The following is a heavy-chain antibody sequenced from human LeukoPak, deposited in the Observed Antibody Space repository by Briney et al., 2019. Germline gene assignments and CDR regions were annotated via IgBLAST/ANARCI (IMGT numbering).Heavy chain of an antibody. CDR2: ISKDGSDK. CDR1: GFTFSDYA. V-gene: IGHV3-30-3*01. D-gene: IGHD4-11*01. CDR3: ARSVPDYTRFDY. Sequence: PGGSLRLSCAASGFTFSDYAMHWVRQAPGKGLEWVAVISKDGSDKYYPGSVRGRFTISRGNSKNTIYLQMDSLRAEDTALYYCARSVPDYTRFDYWGQGALVTVSS. J-gene: IGHJ4*02.